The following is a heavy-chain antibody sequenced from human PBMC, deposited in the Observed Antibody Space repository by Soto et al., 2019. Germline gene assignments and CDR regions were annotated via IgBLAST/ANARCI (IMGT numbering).Heavy chain of an antibody. CDR2: IYYTGST. V-gene: IGHV4-31*03. CDR1: GASISSGNYY. Sequence: QVQLQESGPGLVKPSQTLSLTCSVSGASISSGNYYWSWIRQHPGKGLEWIGYIYYTGSTYYNPSLRSRITISEDMSKNNFSLGLSSVTAADTAVYYCARGREEAGGPFDYWGQGTLVTVSS. CDR3: ARGREEAGGPFDY. D-gene: IGHD3-10*01. J-gene: IGHJ4*02.